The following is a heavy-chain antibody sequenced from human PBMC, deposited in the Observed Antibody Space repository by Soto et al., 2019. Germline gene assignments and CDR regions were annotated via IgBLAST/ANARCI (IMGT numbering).Heavy chain of an antibody. J-gene: IGHJ1*01. CDR1: GYRFTSFW. D-gene: IGHD6-13*01. V-gene: IGHV5-51*01. Sequence: PGESLKISCQASGYRFTSFWIGWVRQMPGKGLEWMGIAQPGHSDTRYSPSFQGHVTISADESTNTAYLQWSSLRASDTAMYFFVRHGYSSRWHHDHCGQGTLVTVSS. CDR3: VRHGYSSRWHHDH. CDR2: AQPGHSDT.